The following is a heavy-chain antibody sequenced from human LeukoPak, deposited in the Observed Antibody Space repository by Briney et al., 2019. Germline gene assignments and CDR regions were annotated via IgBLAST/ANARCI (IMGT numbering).Heavy chain of an antibody. CDR1: GFTFSNVW. CDR3: TTWDSLAY. D-gene: IGHD1-26*01. CDR2: IKRKSDGGTT. Sequence: GGSLRLSCAASGFTFSNVWMTWVRQAPGKGLEWVGRIKRKSDGGTTEYTAPVKGRFTISRDDSRHTLYLQMNSLEIEDTAVYYCTTWDSLAYWGQGTLVTVSS. V-gene: IGHV3-15*05. J-gene: IGHJ4*02.